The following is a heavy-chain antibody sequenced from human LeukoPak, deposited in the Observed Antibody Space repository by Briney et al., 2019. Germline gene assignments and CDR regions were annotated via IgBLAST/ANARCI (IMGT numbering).Heavy chain of an antibody. J-gene: IGHJ5*02. Sequence: GGSLRLSCAASGFTFSSYSMNWVRQAPGKGLEWVANIKQDGSEKYYVDSVKGRSTISRDNAKNSLYLQMNSLRAEDTAVYYCAREVVVVTATLFDPWGQGTLVTVSS. CDR3: AREVVVVTATLFDP. D-gene: IGHD3-22*01. CDR2: IKQDGSEK. CDR1: GFTFSSYS. V-gene: IGHV3-7*01.